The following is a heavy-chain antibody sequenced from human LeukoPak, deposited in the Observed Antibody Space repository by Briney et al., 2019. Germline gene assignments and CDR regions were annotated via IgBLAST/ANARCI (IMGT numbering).Heavy chain of an antibody. V-gene: IGHV3-23*01. Sequence: GGSLRLSCAASGFIFRSYAMSWVRQAPGKGLEWVSGISSSGGRTFYADSVKGRFTISRDNSKNTLYLQMNSLRAEDTAVYYCAKEIAAADLDYWGQGTLVTVSS. CDR1: GFIFRSYA. CDR3: AKEIAAADLDY. J-gene: IGHJ4*02. CDR2: ISSSGGRT. D-gene: IGHD6-13*01.